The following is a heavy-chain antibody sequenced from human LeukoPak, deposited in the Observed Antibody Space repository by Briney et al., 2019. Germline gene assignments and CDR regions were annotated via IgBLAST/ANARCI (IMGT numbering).Heavy chain of an antibody. Sequence: GASVKVSCKASGGTFSSYAISWVRQAPGQGLEWMGGIIPILGTANYAQKFQGRVTITTDESTSTAYMELSSLRSEDTAVYYCARDSGYCSSNTRYTAFNWFDPWGQGTLVTVSS. D-gene: IGHD2-2*02. CDR3: ARDSGYCSSNTRYTAFNWFDP. V-gene: IGHV1-69*05. CDR2: IIPILGTA. CDR1: GGTFSSYA. J-gene: IGHJ5*02.